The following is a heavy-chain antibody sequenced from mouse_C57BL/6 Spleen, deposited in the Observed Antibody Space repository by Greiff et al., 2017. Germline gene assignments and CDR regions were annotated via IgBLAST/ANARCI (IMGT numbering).Heavy chain of an antibody. CDR2: ISNGGGST. J-gene: IGHJ4*01. V-gene: IGHV5-12*01. Sequence: EVQLQESGGGLVQPGGSLKLSCAASGFTFSDYYMYWVRQTPEKRLEWVAYISNGGGSTYYPDTVKGRFTISRDNAKNTLYLQMSRLKSEDTAMYYCARQRVYYDYDSAMDYWGQGTSVTVSS. CDR3: ARQRVYYDYDSAMDY. D-gene: IGHD2-4*01. CDR1: GFTFSDYY.